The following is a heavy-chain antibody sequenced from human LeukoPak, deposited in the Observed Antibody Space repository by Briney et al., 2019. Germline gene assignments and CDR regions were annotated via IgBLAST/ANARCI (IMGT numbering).Heavy chain of an antibody. CDR1: GFTFSSYW. D-gene: IGHD6-13*01. Sequence: PGGSLRLSCAASGFTFSSYWMSWVRQAPGKGLEWVANIKQDGSEKYYVDSVKGRFTISRDNAKNSLYLQMNSLRAEDTAVYYCARFSSWYYYYYYGMDVWGQGTTVTVSS. CDR3: ARFSSWYYYYYYGMDV. J-gene: IGHJ6*02. CDR2: IKQDGSEK. V-gene: IGHV3-7*01.